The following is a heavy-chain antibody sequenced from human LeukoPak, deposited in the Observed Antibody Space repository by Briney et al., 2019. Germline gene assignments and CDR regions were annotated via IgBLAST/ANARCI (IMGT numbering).Heavy chain of an antibody. Sequence: GGSLRLSCAASGFTFNNYAMSWVRQAPGKGLEWVSGISGSGGSTYYADSVKGRFTISRDNSKNRLYLQMNSLRAEDTAVYYCAKRPRGNYLDPFDYWGQGTLVTVSS. J-gene: IGHJ4*02. V-gene: IGHV3-23*01. D-gene: IGHD3-10*01. CDR2: ISGSGGST. CDR3: AKRPRGNYLDPFDY. CDR1: GFTFNNYA.